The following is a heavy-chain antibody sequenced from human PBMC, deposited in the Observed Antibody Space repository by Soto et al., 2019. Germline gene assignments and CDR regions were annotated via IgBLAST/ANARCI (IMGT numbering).Heavy chain of an antibody. CDR1: GFSFSSYG. D-gene: IGHD6-13*01. CDR3: GAGQYFSDY. CDR2: ISYGGSEK. V-gene: IGHV3-30*03. J-gene: IGHJ4*02. Sequence: QVQLVESGGGVVQPGRSLRLSCAASGFSFSSYGMHWVRQAPGKGLEWVALISYGGSEKYFADSAKGRFTISRDNSKNTLYLQMNVLRVEDTAVYYCGAGQYFSDYWGQGTLVTVST.